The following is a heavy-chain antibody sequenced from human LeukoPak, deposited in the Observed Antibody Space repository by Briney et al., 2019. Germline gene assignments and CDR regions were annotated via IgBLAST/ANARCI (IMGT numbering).Heavy chain of an antibody. V-gene: IGHV1-24*01. CDR2: FDPEDGET. CDR1: GYTLTELS. J-gene: IGHJ5*02. Sequence: ASVKVSCKVSGYTLTELSMHWVRQAPGKGLEWMGGFDPEDGETIYAQKFQGRVTMTEDTSTDTAYMELSSLRSEDTAVYYCATAHSIRQYSYDTLTGFFDPWGQGTLVTVSS. D-gene: IGHD3-9*01. CDR3: ATAHSIRQYSYDTLTGFFDP.